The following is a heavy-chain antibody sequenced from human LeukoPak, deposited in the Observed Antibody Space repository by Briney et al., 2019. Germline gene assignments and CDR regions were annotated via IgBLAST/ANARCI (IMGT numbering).Heavy chain of an antibody. Sequence: ASVKVSCKAPGYTFTSYDINWLRQAPGQGLEWMGWMNPKNGNTGYARKFQGRFTMTRNTSIITAYMELTGLRSEDTAMYYCARGRSQSYEILTGYNYWGQGTLVTVSS. CDR3: ARGRSQSYEILTGYNY. J-gene: IGHJ4*02. CDR2: MNPKNGNT. CDR1: GYTFTSYD. V-gene: IGHV1-8*01. D-gene: IGHD3-9*01.